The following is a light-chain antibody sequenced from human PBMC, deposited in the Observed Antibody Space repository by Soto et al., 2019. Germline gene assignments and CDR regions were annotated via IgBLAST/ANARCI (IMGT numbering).Light chain of an antibody. Sequence: IHMTQSASSLSASVGHRVTITCRASQSISRYLNWYQQKPGKAPKLLIYAASSLQSGVPSRFSGSGYGTDFNLTISSLQTEDFATYYCQQSYSTPPAFGQGTKVDIK. V-gene: IGKV1-39*01. CDR3: QQSYSTPPA. J-gene: IGKJ1*01. CDR1: QSISRY. CDR2: AAS.